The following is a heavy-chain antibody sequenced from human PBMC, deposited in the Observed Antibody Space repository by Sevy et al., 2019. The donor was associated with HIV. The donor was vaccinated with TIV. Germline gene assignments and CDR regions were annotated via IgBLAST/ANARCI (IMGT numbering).Heavy chain of an antibody. CDR3: TRYIAVFRRGSYYNFMDV. V-gene: IGHV1-8*03. Sequence: ASVKVSCKTSGYTFANNDINWLRQAAGQGLEWMGWITPHSGRAGCAQRFQGRVTFTRDTSRSTAYMELSNLTSDDTAVYYCTRYIAVFRRGSYYNFMDVWGQGTSVTVSS. J-gene: IGHJ6*02. D-gene: IGHD3-10*01. CDR2: ITPHSGRA. CDR1: GYTFANND.